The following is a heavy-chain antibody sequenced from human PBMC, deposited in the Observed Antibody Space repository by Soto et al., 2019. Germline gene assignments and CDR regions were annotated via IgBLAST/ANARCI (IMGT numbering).Heavy chain of an antibody. CDR1: GYTFTGHY. V-gene: IGHV1-2*02. D-gene: IGHD1-26*01. Sequence: ASVKVSCKASGYTFTGHYIHWVRQAPEQGPEWMGEIGPETGATRYAQKFQGRVTMTRDMSITTVYMELNNLSPDDTAVYYCGRGRSGQIVVFYWGQGTPVTAPQ. CDR3: GRGRSGQIVVFY. J-gene: IGHJ4*02. CDR2: IGPETGAT.